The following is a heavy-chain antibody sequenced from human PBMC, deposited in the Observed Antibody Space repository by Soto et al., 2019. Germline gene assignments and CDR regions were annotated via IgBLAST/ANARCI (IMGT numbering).Heavy chain of an antibody. CDR3: AKQAPGNLFDP. Sequence: SETLSLTCTVSGGSISSSSYYWGWIRQPPGKGLEWIGSIYYSGSTYYNPSLKSRVTISVDTSKNQFSLKLSSVTAADTAVYYCAKQAPGNLFDPRSQGTLVTVSS. CDR1: GGSISSSSYY. V-gene: IGHV4-39*01. J-gene: IGHJ5*02. CDR2: IYYSGST.